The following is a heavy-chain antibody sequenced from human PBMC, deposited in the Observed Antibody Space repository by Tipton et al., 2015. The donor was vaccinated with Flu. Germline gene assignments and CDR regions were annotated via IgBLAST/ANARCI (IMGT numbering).Heavy chain of an antibody. CDR3: ARDGEMASRYAFDI. D-gene: IGHD5-24*01. J-gene: IGHJ3*02. Sequence: TLSLTCTVSGGSMSSYYWSWIRQSPGKGLEWIGNIYFSGYTNYNPSLQSRVTISVDTSKNQFSLKLNSVTAADTAVYYCARDGEMASRYAFDIWGQGTMVTVSS. CDR1: GGSMSSYY. V-gene: IGHV4-59*01. CDR2: IYFSGYT.